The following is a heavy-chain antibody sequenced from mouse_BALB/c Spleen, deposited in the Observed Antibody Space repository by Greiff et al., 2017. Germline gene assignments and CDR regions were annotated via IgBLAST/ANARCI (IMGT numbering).Heavy chain of an antibody. J-gene: IGHJ4*01. V-gene: IGHV1S130*01. CDR3: ARSLYYGYAMDY. D-gene: IGHD1-1*01. Sequence: QVQLQQSGSVLVRPGASVKLSCKASGYTFTSSWMHWAKQRPGQGLEWIGEIHPNSGNTNYNEKFKGKATLTVDTSSSTAYVDLSSLTSEDSAVYYCARSLYYGYAMDYWGQGTSVTVSS. CDR2: IHPNSGNT. CDR1: GYTFTSSW.